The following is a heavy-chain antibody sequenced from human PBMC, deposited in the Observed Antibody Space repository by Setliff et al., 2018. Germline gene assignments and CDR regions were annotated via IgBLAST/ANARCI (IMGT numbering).Heavy chain of an antibody. Sequence: SETLSLTCTVSGDSMTVYYWTWVRQSPGKGLARIGYISSSGTPNYNPPLKSRGPILIDKSKNQFSLTLTSVTAADTAFYYCARSRSLDFDFWGPGTLATVSS. CDR3: ARSRSLDFDF. V-gene: IGHV4-4*09. CDR2: ISSSGTP. J-gene: IGHJ4*02. CDR1: GDSMTVYY.